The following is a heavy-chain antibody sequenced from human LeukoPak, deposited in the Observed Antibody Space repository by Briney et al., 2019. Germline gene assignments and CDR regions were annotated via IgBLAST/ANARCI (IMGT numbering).Heavy chain of an antibody. J-gene: IGHJ4*02. Sequence: PGGSLRLSCAASGFTVSRNYMSWVRQAPGKGLKWVSVIYSGGSTYYADSVKGRFTISRDNSRNTLYLQMNSLRAEDTAVYYCARASSSGWRGNLDYWGQGTLVTVSS. D-gene: IGHD6-19*01. CDR1: GFTVSRNY. V-gene: IGHV3-53*05. CDR3: ARASSSGWRGNLDY. CDR2: IYSGGST.